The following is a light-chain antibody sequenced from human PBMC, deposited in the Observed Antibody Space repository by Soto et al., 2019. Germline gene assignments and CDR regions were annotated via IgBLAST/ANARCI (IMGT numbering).Light chain of an antibody. CDR1: QSVSSF. Sequence: EILLTQCPATLSLSPGERATLSCSASQSVSSFLAWYAQKPGQAPRPLTYDASNRATGIPARFGGSGAGTNFTLTISRLEPEDLPLYNCQQRSSRPRRLAQGTKV. V-gene: IGKV3-11*01. CDR3: QQRSSRPRR. CDR2: DAS. J-gene: IGKJ1*01.